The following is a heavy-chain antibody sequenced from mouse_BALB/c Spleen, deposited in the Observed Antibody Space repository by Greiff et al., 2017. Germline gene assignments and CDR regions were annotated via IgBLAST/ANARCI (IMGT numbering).Heavy chain of an antibody. CDR3: ARSGLRGFYAMDY. V-gene: IGHV1-4*01. D-gene: IGHD1-1*01. J-gene: IGHJ4*01. CDR1: GYTFTSYT. Sequence: QVQLQQSGAELARPGASVKMSCKASGYTFTSYTMHWVKQRPGQGLEWIGYINPSSGYTNYNQKFKDKATLTADKSSSTAYMQLSSLTSEDSAVYYCARSGLRGFYAMDYWGQGTSVTVSS. CDR2: INPSSGYT.